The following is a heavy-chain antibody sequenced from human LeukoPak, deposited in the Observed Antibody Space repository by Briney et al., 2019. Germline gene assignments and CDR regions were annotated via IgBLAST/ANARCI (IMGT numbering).Heavy chain of an antibody. J-gene: IGHJ4*02. Sequence: SEPLSLTCTVSGGSICNFYWNWVRQSPGKGLEWIGYLYDSGTTRYNPSLKSRVTMSLGMSSNQFSLRLDSVTAADTAVYYCARASSLDYWGQGSLVTVSS. CDR3: ARASSLDY. CDR2: LYDSGTT. D-gene: IGHD2-2*01. CDR1: GGSICNFY. V-gene: IGHV4-59*01.